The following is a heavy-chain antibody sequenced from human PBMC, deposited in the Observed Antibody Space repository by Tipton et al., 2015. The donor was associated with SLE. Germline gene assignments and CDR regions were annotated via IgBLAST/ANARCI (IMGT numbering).Heavy chain of an antibody. CDR3: ARDSVGITRGDAFDI. Sequence: TLSLTCTVSGGSISSGGYYWSWSRQHPGKGLEWIGSIYYSGSTDYNPSLRGRVTISLDTSKNQFSLTLTSVTVADTALYFCARDSVGITRGDAFDIWGQGTMVTVSS. CDR1: GGSISSGGYY. J-gene: IGHJ3*02. CDR2: IYYSGST. V-gene: IGHV4-31*03. D-gene: IGHD3-10*01.